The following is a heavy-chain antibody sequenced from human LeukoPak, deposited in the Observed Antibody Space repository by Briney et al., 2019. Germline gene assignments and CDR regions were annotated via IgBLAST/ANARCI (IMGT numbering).Heavy chain of an antibody. Sequence: GGSLRLSCAASGFTLSSYEMNWVRQAPGKGLEWVSYISSTGSTRYNADSVKGRFTISRDNAKNSLYLQMNSLRAEDTAFYYCARGISMDRGIPNWFDPWGQGTLVTVSP. CDR2: ISSTGSTR. J-gene: IGHJ5*02. D-gene: IGHD3-10*01. V-gene: IGHV3-48*03. CDR3: ARGISMDRGIPNWFDP. CDR1: GFTLSSYE.